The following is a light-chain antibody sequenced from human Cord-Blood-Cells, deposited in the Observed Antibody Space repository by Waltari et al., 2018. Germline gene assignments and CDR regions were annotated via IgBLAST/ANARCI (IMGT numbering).Light chain of an antibody. V-gene: IGKV3-11*01. J-gene: IGKJ5*01. Sequence: EIVLTQSPATLSLSPGERATPSCRASQGVSSYLAWYQQKPGQAPRLLIYDASNRATGIPARFSGSGSGTDFTLTISSLEPEDFAVYYCQQRSNWITFGQGTRLEIK. CDR2: DAS. CDR1: QGVSSY. CDR3: QQRSNWIT.